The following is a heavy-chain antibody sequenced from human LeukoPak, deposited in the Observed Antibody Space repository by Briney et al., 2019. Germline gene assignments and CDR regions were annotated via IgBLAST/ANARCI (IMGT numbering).Heavy chain of an antibody. J-gene: IGHJ4*02. CDR1: GYTFTGYY. Sequence: ASVKVSCKASGYTFTGYYMHWVRQAPGQGLEGMGWLNPHNGGTNYAQKFQGRVTMTRDTSISTAYMELSGLRSDDTAVYYCARVDQRISFYFDYWGQGTLITVSS. CDR3: ARVDQRISFYFDY. CDR2: LNPHNGGT. V-gene: IGHV1-2*02. D-gene: IGHD3-10*01.